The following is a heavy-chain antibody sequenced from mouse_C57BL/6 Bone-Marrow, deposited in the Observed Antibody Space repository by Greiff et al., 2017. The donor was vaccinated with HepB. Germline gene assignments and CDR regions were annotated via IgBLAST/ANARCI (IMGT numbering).Heavy chain of an antibody. CDR1: GYTFTDYE. Sequence: QVQLQQSGAELVRPGASVTLSCKASGYTFTDYEMHWVKQTPVHGLEWIGAIDPETGGTAYNQKFKGKAILTADKSSSTAYMELRSLTSEDSAVYYCTRGGELTVVASPYWYFDVWGTGTTVTVSS. V-gene: IGHV1-15*01. CDR3: TRGGELTVVASPYWYFDV. CDR2: IDPETGGT. D-gene: IGHD1-1*01. J-gene: IGHJ1*03.